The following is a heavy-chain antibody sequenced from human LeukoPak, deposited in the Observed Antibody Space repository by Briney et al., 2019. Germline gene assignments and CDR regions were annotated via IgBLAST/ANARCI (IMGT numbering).Heavy chain of an antibody. Sequence: SSETLSLTCTVSGDSISRYYWSWIRQPPGKGLEWIAYIYYDGSTNYSPSLKSRVTISIDTSDNQFSLKLSSVTAADTAVYYCARGGIFSGYEYSSFGYWGQGTRVTVSS. J-gene: IGHJ4*02. CDR3: ARGGIFSGYEYSSFGY. V-gene: IGHV4-59*01. CDR1: GDSISRYY. D-gene: IGHD5-12*01. CDR2: IYYDGST.